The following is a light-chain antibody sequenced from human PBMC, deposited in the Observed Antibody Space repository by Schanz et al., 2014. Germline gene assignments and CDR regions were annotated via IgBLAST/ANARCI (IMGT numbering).Light chain of an antibody. CDR2: EVN. V-gene: IGLV2-18*02. CDR1: SGDVGSYNR. Sequence: QSALTQPPSVSGSPGQSVTISCTGTSGDVGSYNRVSWYQQPPGTAPKLMIYEVNNRPSGVPDRFSGSKSGNTASLTISGLQAEDEADYYCCSYAGRPWVFGGGTKLTVL. CDR3: CSYAGRPWV. J-gene: IGLJ3*02.